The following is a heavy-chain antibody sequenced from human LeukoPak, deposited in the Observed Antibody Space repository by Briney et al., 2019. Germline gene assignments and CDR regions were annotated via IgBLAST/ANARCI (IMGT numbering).Heavy chain of an antibody. D-gene: IGHD2-15*01. CDR1: GGSISSYY. Sequence: PSETLSLTCTVSGGSISSYYWSWIRQPPGKGLEWIGYIYYSGSTNYNPSLESRVTISVDTSKNQFSLKPSSVTAADTAVYYCARHVGSVVVKAFDIWGQGTMVTVSS. CDR2: IYYSGST. J-gene: IGHJ3*02. V-gene: IGHV4-59*08. CDR3: ARHVGSVVVKAFDI.